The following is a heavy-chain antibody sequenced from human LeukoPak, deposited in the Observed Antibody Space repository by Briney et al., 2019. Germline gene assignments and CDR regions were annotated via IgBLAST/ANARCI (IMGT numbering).Heavy chain of an antibody. V-gene: IGHV5-51*01. CDR3: AIYSDTYYFDH. D-gene: IGHD1-26*01. Sequence: GESLKISCKGSGYSFTSSWIGWVRQMPGKGLEWMGIIYPGDSDTRYSPSFQGQVAISADKSISTAYLQWSSLKASDTAMYYCAIYSDTYYFDHWGQGTLVTVSS. CDR2: IYPGDSDT. J-gene: IGHJ4*02. CDR1: GYSFTSSW.